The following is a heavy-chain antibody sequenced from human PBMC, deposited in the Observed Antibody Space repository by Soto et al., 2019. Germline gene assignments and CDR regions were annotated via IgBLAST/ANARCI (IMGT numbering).Heavy chain of an antibody. J-gene: IGHJ4*02. CDR1: GFNFANYA. D-gene: IGHD3-22*01. CDR2: IRGETNGGTA. V-gene: IGHV3-49*04. Sequence: PGGSLRLSCTGSGFNFANYALTWVRQAPGKGLEWVGFIRGETNGGTADYAASLKGRITISRDDSKSIAYLEINSLQTEDTAVYSCTRYYYESSGYYVYWGQGTLVTVS. CDR3: TRYYYESSGYYVY.